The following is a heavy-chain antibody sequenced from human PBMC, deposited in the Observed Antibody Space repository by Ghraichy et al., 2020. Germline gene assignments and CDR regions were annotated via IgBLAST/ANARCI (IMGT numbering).Heavy chain of an antibody. J-gene: IGHJ4*02. D-gene: IGHD6-6*01. V-gene: IGHV4-4*07. CDR3: ARGPSHTSSYYFDY. CDR1: GDSISNYY. Sequence: SETLSLTCTVSGDSISNYYWSWIRQPAGKGLEWIGRISGSESTNYNPSLKSRVTMSVDTSNNQFSLRLTSMTAADTAVYYCARGPSHTSSYYFDYWGQGILVTVS. CDR2: ISGSEST.